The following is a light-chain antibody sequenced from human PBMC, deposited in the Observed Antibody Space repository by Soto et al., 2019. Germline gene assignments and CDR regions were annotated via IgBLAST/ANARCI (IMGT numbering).Light chain of an antibody. V-gene: IGKV3-15*01. J-gene: IGKJ4*01. Sequence: EIGMMQSPATLSVSPGERATVACRASQFVGSNLAGYQQQPGQAPRLLIYGASTRATGITARFSGSWSGTEVTLTISSLQSEDFALYYCEQYNNWPPLTFGGGTKVDSK. CDR2: GAS. CDR1: QFVGSN. CDR3: EQYNNWPPLT.